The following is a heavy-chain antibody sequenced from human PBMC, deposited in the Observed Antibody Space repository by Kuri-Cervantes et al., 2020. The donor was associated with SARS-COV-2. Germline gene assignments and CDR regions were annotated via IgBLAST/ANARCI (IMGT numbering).Heavy chain of an antibody. CDR3: ARVQDYYSNSQFDY. CDR2: IKQDGSEK. CDR1: GFTFSSYW. Sequence: GGSLRLSCAASGFTFSSYWMSWVRQAPGKGLEWVAYIKQDGSEKYYVDSVKGRFTISRDNAKNSLYLQMNSLRAEDTAVYYCARVQDYYSNSQFDYWGQGTLVTVSS. J-gene: IGHJ4*02. V-gene: IGHV3-7*05. D-gene: IGHD4-11*01.